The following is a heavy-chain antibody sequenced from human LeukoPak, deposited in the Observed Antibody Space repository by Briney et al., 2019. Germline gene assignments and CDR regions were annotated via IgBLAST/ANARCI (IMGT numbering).Heavy chain of an antibody. D-gene: IGHD3-10*01. V-gene: IGHV1-2*02. CDR1: GYTFTDYF. CDR3: ARDGSGTYYGDY. CDR2: IKPSSGGT. J-gene: IGHJ4*02. Sequence: ASVKVSCKASGYTFTDYFFHWVRQAPGQGLEWMGWIKPSSGGTNYAQNFQGRVTMTRDTSINTAYMELSGLRSDDTAVYYCARDGSGTYYGDYWGQGTLVTVSS.